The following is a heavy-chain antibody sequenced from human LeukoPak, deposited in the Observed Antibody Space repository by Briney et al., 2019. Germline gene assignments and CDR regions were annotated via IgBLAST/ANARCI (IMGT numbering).Heavy chain of an antibody. V-gene: IGHV1-2*02. CDR1: VYTFTDYH. J-gene: IGHJ4*02. CDR2: IYPNNGGT. D-gene: IGHD5-18*01. Sequence: ASVTVSCKASVYTFTDYHLYWVRQAPGQGLGWMGWIYPNNGGTNYAQKFQGRVTMTRDTSISTAYMELSRLRSDDTAVYYCARDGDSVMVEFDYWGQGTLVTVSS. CDR3: ARDGDSVMVEFDY.